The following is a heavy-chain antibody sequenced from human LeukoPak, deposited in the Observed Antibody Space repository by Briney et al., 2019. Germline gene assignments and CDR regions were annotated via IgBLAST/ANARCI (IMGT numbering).Heavy chain of an antibody. Sequence: PGGSLRLSCAASGFTFSSYGMSWVRQAPGKGLEWVSAISGSGGSTYYADSVKGRFTISRDNSKNTLYLQMNSLRAEDTAVYYCAKAAAGTPVLYYYYMDVWGKGTTVTISS. CDR2: ISGSGGST. D-gene: IGHD6-13*01. CDR1: GFTFSSYG. J-gene: IGHJ6*03. CDR3: AKAAAGTPVLYYYYMDV. V-gene: IGHV3-23*01.